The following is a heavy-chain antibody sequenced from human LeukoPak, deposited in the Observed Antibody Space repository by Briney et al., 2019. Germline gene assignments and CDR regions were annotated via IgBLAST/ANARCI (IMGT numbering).Heavy chain of an antibody. J-gene: IGHJ4*02. CDR1: GFSFDDYA. CDR3: AKVHCSSSDCFTGGFDC. D-gene: IGHD2-2*02. CDR2: FNWNTGNI. Sequence: GGSLRLSCAAAGFSFDDYAVHWFRQAPGKGLEWVSGFNWNTGNIDYADSVKGRFTISRDNAKNSLYLQMNSLRTEDTAFYYCAKVHCSSSDCFTGGFDCWGQGTPVIVSS. V-gene: IGHV3-9*01.